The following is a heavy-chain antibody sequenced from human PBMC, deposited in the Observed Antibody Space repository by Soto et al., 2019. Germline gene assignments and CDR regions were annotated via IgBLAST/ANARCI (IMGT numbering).Heavy chain of an antibody. V-gene: IGHV1-69*02. Sequence: GASVKVSCKASGGTFSSYTMSWVRQAPGQGLEWMGRINPNRGIANYAQKYQGRVTITTNTSRSTAYMEMSSLRSEDTAVYYCARVITGTSWGDYYYYMDVWGKGTTLTVSS. D-gene: IGHD1-20*01. CDR2: INPNRGIA. CDR1: GGTFSSYT. J-gene: IGHJ6*03. CDR3: ARVITGTSWGDYYYYMDV.